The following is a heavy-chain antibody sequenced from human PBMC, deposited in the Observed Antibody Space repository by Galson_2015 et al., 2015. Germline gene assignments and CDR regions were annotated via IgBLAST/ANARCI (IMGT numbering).Heavy chain of an antibody. V-gene: IGHV3-23*01. CDR3: AKNQQWQMDGDLNACDI. D-gene: IGHD6-19*01. J-gene: IGHJ3*02. Sequence: SLRLSCAASGFAFSSYAMSWVRQAPGKGLEWVSAISGSGGSTYYADSVKGRFTISRDNSKNTLYLQMNSLRAEDTAVYYCAKNQQWQMDGDLNACDIWGQGTMVTVSS. CDR2: ISGSGGST. CDR1: GFAFSSYA.